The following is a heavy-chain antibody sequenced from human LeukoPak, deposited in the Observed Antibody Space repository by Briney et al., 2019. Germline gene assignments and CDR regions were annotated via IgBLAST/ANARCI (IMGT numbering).Heavy chain of an antibody. V-gene: IGHV1-18*01. D-gene: IGHD2-15*01. CDR3: ARVYCSGGSCYSLDY. Sequence: ASVKVSCKASGYTFTSYGFTWVRQAPGQGLEWMGWIGAYNGNTDYAQKFQGRVTMTTDTSTSTAYMELRSLRSDDTAVYYCARVYCSGGSCYSLDYWGQGTLVTVSS. CDR2: IGAYNGNT. J-gene: IGHJ4*02. CDR1: GYTFTSYG.